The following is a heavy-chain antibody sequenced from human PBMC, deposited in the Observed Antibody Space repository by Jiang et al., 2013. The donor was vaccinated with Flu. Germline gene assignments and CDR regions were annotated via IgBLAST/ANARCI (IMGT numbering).Heavy chain of an antibody. CDR1: GYTFSDFW. D-gene: IGHD4-23*01. CDR3: TRLSTVVNPRYFDL. CDR2: IYPGDSRT. J-gene: IGHJ2*01. Sequence: GAEVKKPGESLKISCEGSGYTFSDFWIAWVRQMPGKGLEWMGIIYPGDSRTRYNPSFQGQVTMSADKSINTAYLQWSSLKASDTAMYYCTRLSTVVNPRYFDLWGRGTLVTVSS. V-gene: IGHV5-51*03.